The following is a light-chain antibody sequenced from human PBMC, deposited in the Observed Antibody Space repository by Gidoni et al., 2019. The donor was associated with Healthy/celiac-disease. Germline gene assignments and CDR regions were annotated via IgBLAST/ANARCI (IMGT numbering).Light chain of an antibody. CDR3: QQANSYPYT. Sequence: PSSVSASVGDRVTITWRASQGISNVLGWYQQKPGKAPKRLIYAASSLQSGVPSRFSGSGSGTEFTLTISSLQPEDFATYYCQQANSYPYTFGQGTKVEIK. J-gene: IGKJ2*01. V-gene: IGKV1-17*01. CDR2: AAS. CDR1: QGISNV.